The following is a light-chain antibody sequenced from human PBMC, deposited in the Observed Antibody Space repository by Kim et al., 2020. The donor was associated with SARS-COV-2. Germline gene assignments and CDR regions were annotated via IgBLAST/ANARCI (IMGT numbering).Light chain of an antibody. CDR2: AAS. J-gene: IGKJ1*01. CDR1: HGIGNY. CDR3: QKYNSAPWT. V-gene: IGKV1-27*01. Sequence: TSVGDIVNITCRASHGIGNYLAWYQQKPGKLPELLIYAASALQSGVPFRFSGSGSGTDFTLTINSLQPEDVATYFCQKYNSAPWTFGQGTKVEIK.